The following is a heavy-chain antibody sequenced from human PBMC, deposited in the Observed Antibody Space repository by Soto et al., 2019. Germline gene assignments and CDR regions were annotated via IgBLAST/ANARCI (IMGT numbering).Heavy chain of an antibody. CDR2: IYSSGST. Sequence: SETLSLTCTVSGGSISSGDYYWSWIRQPPGKGLEWIGYIYSSGSTYYKSSLKSRVIMSVDTSKNQFSLKLNPVTAADTAVYYCATGGNPALRDGWFDPWGQGTLVTVSS. J-gene: IGHJ5*02. V-gene: IGHV4-30-4*01. CDR3: ATGGNPALRDGWFDP. D-gene: IGHD2-15*01. CDR1: GGSISSGDYY.